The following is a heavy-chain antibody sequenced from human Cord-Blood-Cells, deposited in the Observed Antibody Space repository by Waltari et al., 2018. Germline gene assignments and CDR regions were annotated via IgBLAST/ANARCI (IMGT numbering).Heavy chain of an antibody. CDR1: GFTFGDYA. J-gene: IGHJ4*02. V-gene: IGHV3-49*04. D-gene: IGHD6-6*01. Sequence: EVQLVESGGGLVQPGRSLRLSCTASGFTFGDYAMSWVRQAPGKGLEWVGLIRSKAYGGTTEYAASVKGRFTISRDDSKSIAYLQMNSLKTEDTAVYYCTRAYSSSFDYWGQGTLVTVSS. CDR3: TRAYSSSFDY. CDR2: IRSKAYGGTT.